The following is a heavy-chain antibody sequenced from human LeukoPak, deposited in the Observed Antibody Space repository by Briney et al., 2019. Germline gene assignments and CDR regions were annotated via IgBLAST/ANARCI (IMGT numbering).Heavy chain of an antibody. Sequence: ASVKVSCKVSGYTFTDYYMHWVQQAPGKGLEWMGLVNPEDGETIYAEKFQGRVTITADTSTDTAYMELSSLRSEDTAVYYCATDYGVDYLKTTVTTYFDYWGQGTLVTVSS. CDR1: GYTFTDYY. D-gene: IGHD4-11*01. V-gene: IGHV1-69-2*01. CDR3: ATDYGVDYLKTTVTTYFDY. J-gene: IGHJ4*02. CDR2: VNPEDGET.